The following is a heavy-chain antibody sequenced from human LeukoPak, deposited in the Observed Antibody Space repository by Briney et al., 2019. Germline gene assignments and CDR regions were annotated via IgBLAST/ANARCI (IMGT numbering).Heavy chain of an antibody. D-gene: IGHD1-26*01. CDR2: IKQDGSEK. J-gene: IGHJ4*02. CDR3: ARGRGSYYGLFDY. V-gene: IGHV3-7*01. CDR1: GFTFSSYW. Sequence: GGSLRLSCAASGFTFSSYWMSWIRQAPGKGLEWVANIKQDGSEKYYVDSVKGRFTISRDNAKNSLYLQMNSLRAEDTAVYYCARGRGSYYGLFDYWGQGTLVTVSS.